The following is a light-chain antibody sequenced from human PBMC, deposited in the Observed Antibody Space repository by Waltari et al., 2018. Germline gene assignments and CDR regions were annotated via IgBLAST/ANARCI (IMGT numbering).Light chain of an antibody. CDR2: DVS. J-gene: IGLJ3*02. Sequence: QSDLTPPLSVSGPPGQTLTISCPGTRYSVGRYTIFSWYQQYPGKTPKVMIYDVSKRPSGVTDRFSGSKSGNTASLTISGLQAEDEADYYCCSFAGTSWVFGGGTKVTVL. CDR3: CSFAGTSWV. CDR1: RYSVGRYTI. V-gene: IGLV2-11*01.